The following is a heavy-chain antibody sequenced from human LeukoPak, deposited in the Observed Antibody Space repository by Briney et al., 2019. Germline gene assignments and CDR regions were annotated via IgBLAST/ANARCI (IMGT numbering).Heavy chain of an antibody. Sequence: GGSLRPSCAASGFTFSSYGMHWVRQAPGKGLEWVANIKQDGSEKYYVDSVKGRFTISRDNAKNSLYLQMNSLRAEDTAVYYCARRGYSNYVFYYYYMDVWGKGTTVTVSS. D-gene: IGHD4-11*01. CDR2: IKQDGSEK. CDR1: GFTFSSYG. J-gene: IGHJ6*03. CDR3: ARRGYSNYVFYYYYMDV. V-gene: IGHV3-7*01.